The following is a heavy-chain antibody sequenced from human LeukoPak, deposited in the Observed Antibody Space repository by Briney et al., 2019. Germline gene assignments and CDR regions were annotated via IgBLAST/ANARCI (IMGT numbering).Heavy chain of an antibody. Sequence: PGGSLRLSCAASGITSSSYGMYWVRQAPGKGLEWVAFIRYDGSTKDYADSVKGRFITSRDNSKNTLYLQLNSLRAEDTAVYYCAKDRRGYSHGCGDFDYWGQGTLVTVSS. V-gene: IGHV3-30*02. J-gene: IGHJ4*02. D-gene: IGHD5-18*01. CDR3: AKDRRGYSHGCGDFDY. CDR1: GITSSSYG. CDR2: IRYDGSTK.